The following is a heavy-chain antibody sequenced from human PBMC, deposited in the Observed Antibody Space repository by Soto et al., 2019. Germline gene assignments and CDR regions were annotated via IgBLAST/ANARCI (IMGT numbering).Heavy chain of an antibody. V-gene: IGHV4-4*02. CDR1: GASISSTTSHNW. D-gene: IGHD1-26*01. CDR2: IYHSGST. Sequence: QVHLQKSGPGLVRPSGTLSLTCAVSGASISSTTSHNWWSWVRQPPGKGLEWIGEIYHSGSTNYNPSLKSRVTMSVDKSTNQFSLKLTSVTAADTAVYYCARMVGATLVDFWGQGTLVTVSS. CDR3: ARMVGATLVDF. J-gene: IGHJ4*02.